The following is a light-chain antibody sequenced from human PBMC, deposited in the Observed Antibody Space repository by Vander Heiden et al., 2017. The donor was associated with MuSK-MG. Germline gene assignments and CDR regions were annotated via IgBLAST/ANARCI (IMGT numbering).Light chain of an antibody. CDR3: QVWNNPTDQVV. V-gene: IGLV3-21*04. Sequence: SDVLTQPPSVSSAPGKPATLTRGGDNIDGKSVYWYPLQSGPAPVLVIHYDSDRPSGIPGPFSGSNSGNTATLISSRVEAGDEADYFCQVWNNPTDQVVFGGGTKLTVL. J-gene: IGLJ2*01. CDR1: NIDGKS. CDR2: YDS.